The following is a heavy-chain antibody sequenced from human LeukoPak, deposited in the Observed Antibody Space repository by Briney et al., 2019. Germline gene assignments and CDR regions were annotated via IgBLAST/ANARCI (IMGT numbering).Heavy chain of an antibody. CDR1: GGSISSSSYY. D-gene: IGHD3-10*01. Sequence: SETLSLTCTVSGGSISSSSYYWGWIRQPPGKGLEWIGSIYYSGSTYYNPSLKSRVTISVDTSKNQFSLKLSSVTAADTAVYYCARENLLYYYYYMDVWGKGTTVTVSS. J-gene: IGHJ6*03. CDR2: IYYSGST. V-gene: IGHV4-39*07. CDR3: ARENLLYYYYYMDV.